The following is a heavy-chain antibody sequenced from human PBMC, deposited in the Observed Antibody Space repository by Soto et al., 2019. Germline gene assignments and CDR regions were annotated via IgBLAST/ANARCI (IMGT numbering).Heavy chain of an antibody. CDR1: GYTFTGYY. J-gene: IGHJ2*01. D-gene: IGHD6-19*01. V-gene: IGHV1-2*02. CDR2: INPNSGGT. Sequence: QVPLVQSGAEVKKPGASVKVSCKASGYTFTGYYMHWVRQAPGQGLEWMGWINPNSGGTNYAQKFQGRVTMTRDTSISTAYMELSRLRSDDTAVYYCARDRSGAVAGAPNWYFDLWGRGTLVTVSS. CDR3: ARDRSGAVAGAPNWYFDL.